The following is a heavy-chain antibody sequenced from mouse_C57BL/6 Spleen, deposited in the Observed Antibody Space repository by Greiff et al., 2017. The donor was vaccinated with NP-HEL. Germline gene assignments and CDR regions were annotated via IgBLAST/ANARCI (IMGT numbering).Heavy chain of an antibody. D-gene: IGHD2-4*01. V-gene: IGHV5-4*01. CDR3: AGDDDYDSHWYFDV. CDR1: GFTFSSYA. J-gene: IGHJ1*03. CDR2: ISDGGSYT. Sequence: EVQGVESGGGLVKPGGSLKLSCAASGFTFSSYAMSWVRQTPEKRLEWVATISDGGSYTYYPDTVKGRFTISRDNAKNNLYLQMSHLKSEDTAMYYCAGDDDYDSHWYFDVWGTGTTVTVSS.